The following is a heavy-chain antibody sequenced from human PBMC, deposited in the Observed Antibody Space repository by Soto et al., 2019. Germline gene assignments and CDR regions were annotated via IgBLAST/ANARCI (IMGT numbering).Heavy chain of an antibody. CDR2: AYYSGST. D-gene: IGHD6-25*01. V-gene: IGHV4-39*07. Sequence: PSETLSLTCTVSGGSISSSGFSRGWVRQPPGKGLEWIGCAYYSGSTNYNPSLKSRVTISIDTSKHQFSLKLTSVTAADTAVYYCAREPDSGGWGLDYWGQGTLVTVSS. CDR1: GGSISSSGFS. J-gene: IGHJ4*02. CDR3: AREPDSGGWGLDY.